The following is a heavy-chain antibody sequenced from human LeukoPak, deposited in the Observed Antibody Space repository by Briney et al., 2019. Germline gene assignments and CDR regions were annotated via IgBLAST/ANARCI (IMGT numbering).Heavy chain of an antibody. D-gene: IGHD5-18*01. J-gene: IGHJ4*02. CDR1: GFTFGSYG. CDR3: AKDPRDHSYGWSWRYFDY. CDR2: RRYDGSNK. Sequence: GGSLRLSCAASGFTFGSYGMHWVRQAPGRGLEWVAFRRYDGSNKYYADSVKGRFTISRDNSENTLYLQMNSLRAEDTAVYYCAKDPRDHSYGWSWRYFDYWGQGTLVTVSS. V-gene: IGHV3-30*02.